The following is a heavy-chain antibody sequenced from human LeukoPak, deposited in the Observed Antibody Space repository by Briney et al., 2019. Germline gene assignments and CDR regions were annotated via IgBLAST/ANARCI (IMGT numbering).Heavy chain of an antibody. CDR1: GYIFTGYY. J-gene: IGHJ3*02. D-gene: IGHD3-10*01. Sequence: GASVKDSCKASGYIFTGYYIHWVRQAPGQGLEWMGWISPNSGGTNYAQKFQGRVTMTRDTSMSTAYMDVRSLRSDDTAMYYCARVIITTGGAGAFDIWGQGTMVTVSS. V-gene: IGHV1-2*02. CDR2: ISPNSGGT. CDR3: ARVIITTGGAGAFDI.